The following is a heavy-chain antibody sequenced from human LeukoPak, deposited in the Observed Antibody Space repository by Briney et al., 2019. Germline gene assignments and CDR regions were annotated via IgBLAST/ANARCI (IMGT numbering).Heavy chain of an antibody. D-gene: IGHD2-15*01. CDR1: GFTFSSYG. CDR3: AKVRLGYCSGGSCSRGGTSMDV. CDR2: IRFDGSYN. V-gene: IGHV3-30*02. J-gene: IGHJ6*03. Sequence: GGSLRLSCAASGFTFSSYGMHWVRQAPGKGLEWVAFIRFDGSYNSYSDSVKGRFTISRDNSKNTLYLQVNSLRAEDTAVYYCAKVRLGYCSGGSCSRGGTSMDVWGRGTTVTISS.